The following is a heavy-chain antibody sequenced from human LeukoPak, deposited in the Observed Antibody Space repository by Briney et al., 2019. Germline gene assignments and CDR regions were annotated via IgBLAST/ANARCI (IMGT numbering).Heavy chain of an antibody. CDR2: ISSSGSSI. CDR3: VAALNYYGSGSYPLIYYYMDV. Sequence: PGGSLRLSCAASGFTFSSYEMNWVRQAPGKGLEWVSYISSSGSSIYYADSAKGRFTISRDNAKNSLYLQMNSLRAEDAAVYYCVAALNYYGSGSYPLIYYYMDVWGKGTTVTVSS. V-gene: IGHV3-48*03. J-gene: IGHJ6*03. CDR1: GFTFSSYE. D-gene: IGHD3-10*01.